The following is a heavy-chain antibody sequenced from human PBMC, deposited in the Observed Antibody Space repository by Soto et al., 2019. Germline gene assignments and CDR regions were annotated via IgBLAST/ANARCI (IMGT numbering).Heavy chain of an antibody. CDR3: AKRGGIVVVPAAGGMDV. CDR2: ISYDGSNK. J-gene: IGHJ6*02. D-gene: IGHD2-2*01. Sequence: SLRLSCAASGFTFSSYGMHWVRQAPGKGLEWVAVISYDGSNKYYADSVKGRFTISRDNSKNTLYLQMNSLRAEDTAVYYCAKRGGIVVVPAAGGMDVWGQGTTVTV. V-gene: IGHV3-30*18. CDR1: GFTFSSYG.